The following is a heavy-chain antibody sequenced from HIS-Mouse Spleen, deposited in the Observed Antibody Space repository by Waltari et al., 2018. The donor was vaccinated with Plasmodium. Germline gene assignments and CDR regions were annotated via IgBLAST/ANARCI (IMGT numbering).Heavy chain of an antibody. CDR3: ARDRRLAFDY. D-gene: IGHD2-15*01. V-gene: IGHV3-30-3*01. J-gene: IGHJ4*02. CDR1: GFTFNSYA. Sequence: QVQLVESGGGVVQPGRSLRLSCAASGFTFNSYAMPWVRQAPGKGLEWVAVISYDGSNKYYADSVKGRFTISRDNSKNTLYLQMNSLRAEDTAVYYCARDRRLAFDYWGQGTLVTVSS. CDR2: ISYDGSNK.